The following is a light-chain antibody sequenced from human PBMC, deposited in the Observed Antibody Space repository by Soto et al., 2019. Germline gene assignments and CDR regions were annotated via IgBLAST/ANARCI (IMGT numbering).Light chain of an antibody. J-gene: IGKJ1*01. CDR2: GAS. V-gene: IGKV3-20*01. CDR3: QQYGSSSTWT. Sequence: EIVSTQSPGTLSLSPGERATLSCRASQSVSSSYLAWYQQKPGQAPRLLIYGASSRATGIPDRFSGSGSGTDFTLTISRLEPEDFAVYYCQQYGSSSTWTFGQGTKVDIK. CDR1: QSVSSSY.